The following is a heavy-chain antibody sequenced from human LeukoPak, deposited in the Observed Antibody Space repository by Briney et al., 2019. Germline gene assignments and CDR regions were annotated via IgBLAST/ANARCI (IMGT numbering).Heavy chain of an antibody. CDR2: VNGYNGNT. CDR3: ARGGNGWFFDD. J-gene: IGHJ4*02. D-gene: IGHD6-19*01. CDR1: GYSFTNYG. V-gene: IGHV1-18*01. Sequence: GASVTVSCKASGYSFTNYGISWVRQAPGQGLEWVGWVNGYNGNTNYAQKVQDRVTMTTDTSTSTAYMELRSLRSDDTAAYYCARGGNGWFFDDWGQGTLVTVSS.